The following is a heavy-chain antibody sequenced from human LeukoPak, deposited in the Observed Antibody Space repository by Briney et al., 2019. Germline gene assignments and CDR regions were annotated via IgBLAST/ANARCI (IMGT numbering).Heavy chain of an antibody. CDR3: AREGFTMIVGGGGYFDY. J-gene: IGHJ4*02. CDR1: GYTFTSYY. CDR2: INPSGGST. V-gene: IGHV1-46*01. D-gene: IGHD3-22*01. Sequence: ASVKVSCKASGYTFTSYYMHWVRQAPGQGLEWMGIINPSGGSTSYAQKFQGRVTMTRDMSTSTVYMELSSLRSEDTAVYYCAREGFTMIVGGGGYFDYWGQGTLVTVSS.